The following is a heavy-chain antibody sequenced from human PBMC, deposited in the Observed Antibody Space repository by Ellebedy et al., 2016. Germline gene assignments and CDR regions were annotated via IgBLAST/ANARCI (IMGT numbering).Heavy chain of an antibody. CDR3: ATRRKGSFDI. CDR1: VFIVNSNY. V-gene: IGHV3-53*01. J-gene: IGHJ3*02. Sequence: GESLKISXVGSVFIVNSNYMTWVRQAPGKGLEWVSLLYSDGKTYYADSVKGRFTISRDNSKHTVFLQMNSLRAEDTAVYYCATRRKGSFDIWGQGTTVSVSA. CDR2: LYSDGKT.